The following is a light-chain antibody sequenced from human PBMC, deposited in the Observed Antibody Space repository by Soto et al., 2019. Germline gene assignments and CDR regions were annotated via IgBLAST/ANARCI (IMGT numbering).Light chain of an antibody. Sequence: EIVMTQSPATLSVSPRERATLSCRASQSISSPYLAWYQQKPGQAPWLLISGASSRATGIPDRFSGSGSGTDFTLTITRLEPEDFAVYYCQQYGSSPKTFGQGTKVDIK. J-gene: IGKJ1*01. CDR3: QQYGSSPKT. CDR2: GAS. CDR1: QSISSPY. V-gene: IGKV3-20*01.